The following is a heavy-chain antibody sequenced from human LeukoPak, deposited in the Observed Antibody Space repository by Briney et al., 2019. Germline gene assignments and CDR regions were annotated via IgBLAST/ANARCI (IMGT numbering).Heavy chain of an antibody. D-gene: IGHD3-3*01. Sequence: ASVKVSCKASGYTFTSYGISWVRQAPGQGLEWMGWISAYNGNTNYAQKLQGRVTMTTDTSTSTAYMELRSLRSDDTAVYYCARENGPLDFWSGYYPLDYWGQGTLVTVSS. J-gene: IGHJ4*02. V-gene: IGHV1-18*01. CDR1: GYTFTSYG. CDR2: ISAYNGNT. CDR3: ARENGPLDFWSGYYPLDY.